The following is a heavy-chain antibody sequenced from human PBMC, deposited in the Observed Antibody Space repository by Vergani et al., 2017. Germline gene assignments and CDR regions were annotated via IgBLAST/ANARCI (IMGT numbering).Heavy chain of an antibody. CDR2: SNHIGST. CDR3: ARRPYYYDGSGYSKYYYYGMDV. V-gene: IGHV4-34*01. D-gene: IGHD3-22*01. Sequence: QVQLQQWGAGLLKPSETLSLTCAVYGGSFSGYYWSWIRQPPGKGLEWIGESNHIGSTNYNPSLKSRVTISVDTSKNQFSLKLSSVTAADTAVYYCARRPYYYDGSGYSKYYYYGMDVWGQGTTVTVSS. CDR1: GGSFSGYY. J-gene: IGHJ6*02.